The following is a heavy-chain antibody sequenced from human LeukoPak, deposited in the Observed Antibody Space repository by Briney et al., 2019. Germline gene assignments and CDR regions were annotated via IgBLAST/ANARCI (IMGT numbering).Heavy chain of an antibody. V-gene: IGHV4-61*01. CDR3: AKDLTSHWFDP. Sequence: PSETLSLTCTVSGGSVSSGSYFWSWIRQPPGSGLEWIGYIYYSGNSNYNPSLKSRVTISVDTSKNQFSLKLNSVTAADTAVYYCAKDLTSHWFDPWGQGTLVTVSS. CDR2: IYYSGNS. CDR1: GGSVSSGSYF. J-gene: IGHJ5*02. D-gene: IGHD2-21*02.